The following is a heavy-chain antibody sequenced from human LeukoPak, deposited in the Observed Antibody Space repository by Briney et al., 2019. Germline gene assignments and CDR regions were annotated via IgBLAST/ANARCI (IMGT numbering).Heavy chain of an antibody. CDR3: ARVGGYYGSGSYYPSSQLFDP. V-gene: IGHV4-4*07. CDR1: GGSISSYY. Sequence: SETLSLTCTVSGGSISSYYWSWIRQPAGKGLEWIGRIYTSGSTNYNPSLKSRVTMSVDTSKNQFSLKLSSVTAADTAVYYCARVGGYYGSGSYYPSSQLFDPWGQGTLVTVSS. D-gene: IGHD3-10*01. CDR2: IYTSGST. J-gene: IGHJ5*02.